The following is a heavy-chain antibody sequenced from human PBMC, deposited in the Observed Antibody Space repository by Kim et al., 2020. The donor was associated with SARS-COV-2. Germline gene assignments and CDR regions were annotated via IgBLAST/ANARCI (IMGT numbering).Heavy chain of an antibody. J-gene: IGHJ4*02. CDR3: VAYYGSGSPHFAY. CDR1: GFTFDEYA. CDR2: IGRNVGNI. V-gene: IGHV3-9*01. D-gene: IGHD3-10*01. Sequence: GGSLRLSCAASGFTFDEYAMHWVRQAPGEGLEWVSGIGRNVGNIAYADSVKGRFTISRDNAKNSLYLQMSSLRPDDTALYYCVAYYGSGSPHFAYWGQGTQVTVSS.